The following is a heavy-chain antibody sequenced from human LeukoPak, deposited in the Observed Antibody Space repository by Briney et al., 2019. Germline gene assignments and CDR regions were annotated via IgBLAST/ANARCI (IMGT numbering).Heavy chain of an antibody. D-gene: IGHD6-13*01. CDR3: ARAHSSSTLSNWFDP. Sequence: ASVKVSCKASGYTFTGYYIHWVRQAPGQGLECMGWINPNSGDTKYAQKFQGRVTMTRDTSISTAYMELSSLISDDTAVYYCARAHSSSTLSNWFDPWGQGTLATVSS. CDR2: INPNSGDT. CDR1: GYTFTGYY. V-gene: IGHV1-2*02. J-gene: IGHJ5*02.